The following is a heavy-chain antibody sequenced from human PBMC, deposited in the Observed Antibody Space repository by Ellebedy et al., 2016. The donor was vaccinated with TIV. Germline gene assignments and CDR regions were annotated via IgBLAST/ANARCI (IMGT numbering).Heavy chain of an antibody. Sequence: GGSLRLXXAASGFTFDDYAMHWVRQAPGKGLEWVSGISWNSGSIGYADSVKGRFTISRDNAKNSLYLQMNSLRPEDTAVYYCAKAPPVDGSGHDNNYYFHYWGQGTLVTVSS. J-gene: IGHJ4*02. D-gene: IGHD5-12*01. V-gene: IGHV3-9*01. CDR2: ISWNSGSI. CDR3: AKAPPVDGSGHDNNYYFHY. CDR1: GFTFDDYA.